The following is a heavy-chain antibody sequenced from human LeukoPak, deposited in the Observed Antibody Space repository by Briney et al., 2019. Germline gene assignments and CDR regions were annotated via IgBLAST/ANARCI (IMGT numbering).Heavy chain of an antibody. J-gene: IGHJ4*02. CDR2: ISSSSSYI. Sequence: GGSLRLSCAASGFTFSSYSMNWVRQALGKGLEWVPSISSSSSYIYYADSVKGRFTISRDNAKNSLYLQMNSLRAEDTAVYYCARALSSSSGQGDYWGQGTLVTVSS. V-gene: IGHV3-21*01. D-gene: IGHD6-6*01. CDR1: GFTFSSYS. CDR3: ARALSSSSGQGDY.